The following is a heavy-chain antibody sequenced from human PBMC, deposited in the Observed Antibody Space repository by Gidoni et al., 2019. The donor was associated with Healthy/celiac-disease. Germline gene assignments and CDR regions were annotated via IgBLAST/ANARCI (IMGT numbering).Heavy chain of an antibody. D-gene: IGHD6-13*01. V-gene: IGHV4-39*01. J-gene: IGHJ5*02. CDR1: GGSISSSSYY. CDR3: ARHARRIAAAQRLNWFDP. Sequence: QLQLQESGPGLVKPSETLSLTCTVSGGSISSSSYYWGWIRQPPGKGLEWIGSIYYSGSTYYNPSLKSRVTISVDTSKNQFSLKLSSVTAADTAVYYCARHARRIAAAQRLNWFDPWGQGTLVTVSS. CDR2: IYYSGST.